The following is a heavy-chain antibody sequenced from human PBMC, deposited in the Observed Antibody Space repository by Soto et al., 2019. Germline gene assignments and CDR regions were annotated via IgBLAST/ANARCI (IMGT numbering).Heavy chain of an antibody. J-gene: IGHJ6*03. CDR2: ISSSGNTI. CDR3: ARFPIGYYFYMDV. Sequence: GGSLRLSCAASGFTFSNYGMIWVRQAPGKGLEWVSYISSSGNTIYYADSVKGQLTISRDNAKNSLYLQMNSLRVEDTAVYSCARFPIGYYFYMDVWGKGTTVTVSS. V-gene: IGHV3-48*01. CDR1: GFTFSNYG.